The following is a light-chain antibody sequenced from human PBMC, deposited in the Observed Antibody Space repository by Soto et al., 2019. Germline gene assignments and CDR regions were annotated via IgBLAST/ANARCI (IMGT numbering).Light chain of an antibody. Sequence: ASLGDRGTITCLSSLPIINYLAWYQHKPGKIPNLLIYAASTLQSGVPSRFSGSGSGTDFTLTISSLQPEDVAAYHCQKYNSAPLTFGGGTXVEIK. V-gene: IGKV1-27*01. CDR3: QKYNSAPLT. CDR1: LPIINY. J-gene: IGKJ4*01. CDR2: AAS.